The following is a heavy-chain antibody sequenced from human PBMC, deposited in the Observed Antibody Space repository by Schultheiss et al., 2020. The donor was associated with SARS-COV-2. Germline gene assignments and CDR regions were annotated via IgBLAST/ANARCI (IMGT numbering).Heavy chain of an antibody. CDR3: SRLGDWGYYFDY. Sequence: SQTLSLTCAVSGGSISSGSYYWSWIRQPAVKGLEWIGRIYTSGSTNYNPSLKSRVTISVDTSKNQFSLKLSSVTAADTAVYYCSRLGDWGYYFDYWGQGTLVTVSS. D-gene: IGHD2-21*01. CDR2: IYTSGST. CDR1: GGSISSGSYY. V-gene: IGHV4-61*02. J-gene: IGHJ4*02.